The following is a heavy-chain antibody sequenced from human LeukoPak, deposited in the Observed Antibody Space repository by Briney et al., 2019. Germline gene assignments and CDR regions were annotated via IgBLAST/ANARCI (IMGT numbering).Heavy chain of an antibody. J-gene: IGHJ3*02. CDR1: GFTFSSYA. D-gene: IGHD3-3*01. CDR2: ISYDGSNK. V-gene: IGHV3-30-3*01. Sequence: GRSLRLSCAASGFTFSSYAMHWVRQAPGKGLEWVAVISYDGSNKYYADSVKGRFTISRDNSKNTLYLQMNSLRAEDTAVYYCAREDEWLFDAFDIWGQGTMVTVSS. CDR3: AREDEWLFDAFDI.